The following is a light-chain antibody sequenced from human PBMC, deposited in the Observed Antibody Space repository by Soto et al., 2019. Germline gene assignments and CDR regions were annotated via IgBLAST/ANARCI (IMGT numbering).Light chain of an antibody. CDR2: DAS. CDR1: PSVGSS. J-gene: IGKJ2*01. V-gene: IGKV3-11*01. Sequence: ETVLTQSPATLSLSPGAGATLSCRASPSVGSSLAWYQQKPGQAPGLLIYDASNRAPGIPARFSGSGSGTDFTLTMIRLEPEDFAVYYCQQRNNWPPTFGQGTKLEIK. CDR3: QQRNNWPPT.